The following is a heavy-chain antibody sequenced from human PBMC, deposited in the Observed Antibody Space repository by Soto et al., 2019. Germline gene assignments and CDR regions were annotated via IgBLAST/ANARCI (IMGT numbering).Heavy chain of an antibody. CDR1: GFTFVKHA. J-gene: IGHJ4*02. V-gene: IGHV3-23*01. CDR2: INGGNGGT. D-gene: IGHD3-16*01. CDR3: ARADVMLGAIITTLIDN. Sequence: EVQLLESGGGLAQPGGSLRLSCAASGFTFVKHAMTWVRQAPGKGLEWVSTINGGNGGTYYADSVKCRVTISRDNSHNTLYLHMGSLRSADTAMYYCARADVMLGAIITTLIDNWGQGTLVTVSS.